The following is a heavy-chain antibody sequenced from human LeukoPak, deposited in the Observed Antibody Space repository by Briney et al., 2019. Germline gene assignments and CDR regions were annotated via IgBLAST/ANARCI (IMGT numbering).Heavy chain of an antibody. CDR2: IYTSGST. V-gene: IGHV4-61*02. CDR1: GGSISSGSYY. D-gene: IGHD2/OR15-2a*01. CDR3: ARDHLSYYYYYMDV. J-gene: IGHJ6*03. Sequence: PSQTLSLTXTVSGGSISSGSYYWSWIRQPAGKGLEWIGRIYTSGSTNYNPSLKSRVTISVDTSKNQFSLKLSSVTAADTAVYYCARDHLSYYYYYMDVWGKGTTVTVSS.